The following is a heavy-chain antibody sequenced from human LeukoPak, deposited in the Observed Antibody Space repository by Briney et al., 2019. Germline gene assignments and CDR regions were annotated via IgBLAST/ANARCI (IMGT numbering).Heavy chain of an antibody. V-gene: IGHV4-59*08. CDR3: ARRRRESAFDI. CDR1: GGSISSYY. CDR2: IYYSGST. J-gene: IGHJ3*02. Sequence: SSETLSLTCTVSGGSISSYYWSWIRQHPGKGLEWIGYIYYSGSTYYNPSLKSRVTISVDTSKNQFSLKLSSVTAADTAVYYCARRRRESAFDIWGQGTMVTVSS. D-gene: IGHD3-10*01.